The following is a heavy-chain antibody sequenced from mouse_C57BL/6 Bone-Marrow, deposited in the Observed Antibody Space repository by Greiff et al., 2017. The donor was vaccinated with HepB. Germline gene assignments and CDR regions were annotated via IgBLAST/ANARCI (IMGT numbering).Heavy chain of an antibody. Sequence: QVQLQQPGAELVKPGASVKVSCKASGYTFTSYWMHWVKQRPGQGLEWIGRIHPSDSDTNYNQKFKGKATLTVDKSSSTAYMQLSSLTSEDSAVYDCAIPSNYGFIAYWGQGTLVTVSA. CDR3: AIPSNYGFIAY. V-gene: IGHV1-74*01. D-gene: IGHD2-5*01. CDR1: GYTFTSYW. J-gene: IGHJ3*01. CDR2: IHPSDSDT.